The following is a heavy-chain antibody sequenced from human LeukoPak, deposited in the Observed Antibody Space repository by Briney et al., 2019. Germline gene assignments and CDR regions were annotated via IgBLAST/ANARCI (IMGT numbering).Heavy chain of an antibody. J-gene: IGHJ4*02. CDR2: ISSSSSTI. D-gene: IGHD3-3*01. CDR1: GFTFSSYS. CDR3: ARDLANDAFYDFWSGPN. Sequence: GGSLRLSCAASGFTFSSYSMNWVRQAPGKGLEWVSYISSSSSTIYYADSVKGRFTISRDNAKNALFLQLNSPGTEDTAVYYCARDLANDAFYDFWSGPNWGQGTLVTVSS. V-gene: IGHV3-48*04.